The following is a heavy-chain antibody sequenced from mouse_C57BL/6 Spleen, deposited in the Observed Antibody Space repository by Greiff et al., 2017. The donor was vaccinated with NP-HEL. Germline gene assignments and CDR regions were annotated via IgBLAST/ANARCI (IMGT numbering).Heavy chain of an antibody. V-gene: IGHV2-5*01. CDR3: GKNSELGGGFAY. CDR2: IWRGGSR. J-gene: IGHJ3*01. CDR1: GFSLTSYG. D-gene: IGHD4-1*01. Sequence: QVQLKESGPGLVQPSQSLSITCTVSGFSLTSYGVHWVRQSPGKGLEWLGVIWRGGSRDSNAAFMSRLSITKDNSKSQVFFKMNRQQADDTAIDYWGKNSELGGGFAYWGQGTLVTVSA.